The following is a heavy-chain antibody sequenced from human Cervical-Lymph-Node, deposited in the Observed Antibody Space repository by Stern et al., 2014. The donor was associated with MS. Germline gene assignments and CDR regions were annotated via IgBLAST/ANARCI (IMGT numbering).Heavy chain of an antibody. J-gene: IGHJ4*02. Sequence: QVQLQESGPGLVKPSQTLSLTCTVSGGSISSGSYYWSWIRQPAGKGLEWIGRIYTSGSTNYNPPPKSRVTISVDTSQNQFSLKLSCGTAADTAVYYCARDVLGGNSNYFDYWGQGTLVTVSS. CDR3: ARDVLGGNSNYFDY. D-gene: IGHD4-23*01. CDR1: GGSISSGSYY. V-gene: IGHV4-61*02. CDR2: IYTSGST.